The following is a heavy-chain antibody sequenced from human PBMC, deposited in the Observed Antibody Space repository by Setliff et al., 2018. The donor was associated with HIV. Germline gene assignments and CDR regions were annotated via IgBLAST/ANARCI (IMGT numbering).Heavy chain of an antibody. Sequence: GASVKVSCKPSGYDFKNYDINWVRQASGQGLEWVGWMNPNSGNTGFAQKIKGRLTMTRKTSINTANMELLRLTSEDTAIYYFARAFCGSSCSGVYYFETWGQGTMVTVSS. V-gene: IGHV1-8*02. J-gene: IGHJ4*02. D-gene: IGHD3-22*01. CDR2: MNPNSGNT. CDR1: GYDFKNYD. CDR3: ARAFCGSSCSGVYYFET.